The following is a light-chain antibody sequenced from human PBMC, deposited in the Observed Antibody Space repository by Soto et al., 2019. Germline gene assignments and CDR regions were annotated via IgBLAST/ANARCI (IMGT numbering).Light chain of an antibody. V-gene: IGLV4-69*01. CDR2: LNSDGSH. CDR3: QTWGTGLLV. Sequence: QSVLTQSPSASASLGASVKLTCTLSSGHSSYAIAWHQQQPEKGPRYLMKLNSDGSHSKGDGITDSFSGSSSGAERYLTISSLQSEDEADYYCQTWGTGLLVFGGGTQLTVL. J-gene: IGLJ3*02. CDR1: SGHSSYA.